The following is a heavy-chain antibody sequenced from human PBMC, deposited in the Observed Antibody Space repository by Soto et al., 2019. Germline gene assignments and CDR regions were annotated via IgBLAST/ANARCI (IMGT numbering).Heavy chain of an antibody. CDR2: IYYSGST. J-gene: IGHJ4*02. D-gene: IGHD3-9*01. Sequence: SETLSLTCTVSGGSISSYYWSWIRQPPGKGLEWIGYIYYSGSTNYNPSLKSRVTLSVDTSKTQFSLKLSSVTAADTAVYSCARGPGIKYIYDILTGYPPTSPKRSAEFDYWGQGTLVTVSS. CDR1: GGSISSYY. CDR3: ARGPGIKYIYDILTGYPPTSPKRSAEFDY. V-gene: IGHV4-59*01.